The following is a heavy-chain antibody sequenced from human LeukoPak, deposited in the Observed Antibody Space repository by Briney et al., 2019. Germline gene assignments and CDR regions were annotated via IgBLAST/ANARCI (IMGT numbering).Heavy chain of an antibody. V-gene: IGHV3-23*01. CDR1: GFTFSSYA. Sequence: PGGSLRLSCAASGFTFSSYAMSWVRQAPGKGLEWVSAISGSDGSTYYADSVKGRFTISRDNSKNTLYLQMNSLRAEDTAVYYCARRGIAVAGTRLFDYWGQGTLVTVSS. D-gene: IGHD6-19*01. CDR2: ISGSDGST. CDR3: ARRGIAVAGTRLFDY. J-gene: IGHJ4*02.